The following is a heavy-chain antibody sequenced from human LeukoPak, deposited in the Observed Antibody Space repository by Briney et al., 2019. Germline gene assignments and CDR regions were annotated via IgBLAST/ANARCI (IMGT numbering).Heavy chain of an antibody. CDR3: ARVSVYYDSSAYYYP. Sequence: ASVKVSCKASGYTFTDYYMHWVRQAPGQGLEWMGWINPNGGGTNFAQKFQGRVTMTRDTSISTAYMELSRLRSDDTAVYYCARVSVYYDSSAYYYPWGQGTLVTVSS. V-gene: IGHV1-2*02. D-gene: IGHD3-22*01. J-gene: IGHJ5*02. CDR1: GYTFTDYY. CDR2: INPNGGGT.